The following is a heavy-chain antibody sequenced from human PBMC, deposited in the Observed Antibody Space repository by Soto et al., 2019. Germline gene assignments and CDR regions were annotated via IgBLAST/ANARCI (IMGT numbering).Heavy chain of an antibody. J-gene: IGHJ4*02. CDR1: VGSISSDY. Sequence: PSETLSLTCTVSVGSISSDYWSWIRQPPGKGLEWIGYIYYSGSTYYNPSLKSRVTISVDTSKNQFSLKLSSVTAADTAVYYCARDANHYGDPGLYDYWGQGTLVTVSS. CDR2: IYYSGST. CDR3: ARDANHYGDPGLYDY. D-gene: IGHD4-17*01. V-gene: IGHV4-59*12.